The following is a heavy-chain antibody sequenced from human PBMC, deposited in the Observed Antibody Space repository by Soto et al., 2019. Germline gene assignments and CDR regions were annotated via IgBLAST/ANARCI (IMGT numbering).Heavy chain of an antibody. D-gene: IGHD3-3*01. CDR2: IYYSGST. CDR3: AREEWLTYYYYGMDV. Sequence: QVQLQESGPGLVKPSQTLSLTCTVSGGSISSGGYYWSWIRQHPGKGLEWIGYIYYSGSTYYNPSLKSRVTISVDTSKNQFSLKLSSVTAADTAVYYCAREEWLTYYYYGMDVWGQGTTVTVSS. J-gene: IGHJ6*02. V-gene: IGHV4-31*03. CDR1: GGSISSGGYY.